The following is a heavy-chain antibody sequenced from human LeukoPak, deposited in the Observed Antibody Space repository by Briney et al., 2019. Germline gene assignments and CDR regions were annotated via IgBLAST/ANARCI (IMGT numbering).Heavy chain of an antibody. J-gene: IGHJ4*02. D-gene: IGHD6-19*01. Sequence: GGSLRLSCAASGFTFSNAWMSWVRQAPGKGLEWVGRIKSKTDGGTTDYAAPVKCRFTISRDDSKNTLYLQMNSLKTEDTAVYYCTTDVKAYSSGWYYFDYWGQGTLVTVSS. V-gene: IGHV3-15*01. CDR1: GFTFSNAW. CDR3: TTDVKAYSSGWYYFDY. CDR2: IKSKTDGGTT.